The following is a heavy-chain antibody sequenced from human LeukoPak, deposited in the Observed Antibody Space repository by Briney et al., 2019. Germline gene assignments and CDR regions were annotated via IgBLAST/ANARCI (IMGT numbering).Heavy chain of an antibody. CDR1: GYSFTGYY. Sequence: ASVKVSCKASGYSFTGYYMHWVRQAPGQGLEWMGWINPYSGGTNYAQKLQGRVTMTTDTSTSTAYMELRSLRSDDTAVYYCARSSYYYDSSGYYWGGFYFDYWGQGTLVTVSS. CDR2: INPYSGGT. J-gene: IGHJ4*02. V-gene: IGHV1-2*02. CDR3: ARSSYYYDSSGYYWGGFYFDY. D-gene: IGHD3-22*01.